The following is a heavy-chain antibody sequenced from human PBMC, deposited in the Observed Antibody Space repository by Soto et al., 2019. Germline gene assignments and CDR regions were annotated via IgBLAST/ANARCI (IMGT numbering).Heavy chain of an antibody. J-gene: IGHJ4*02. V-gene: IGHV4-30-4*08. CDR2: IYHTGST. CDR3: ARVYAGRGNSIDY. D-gene: IGHD2-21*02. Sequence: PSETLSLTCTVSVGSISTDDYFWSWIRQPPGKGLEWIGYIYHTGSTYYNPSLNSRVTISLGTSKNQFSLRLSSVTAADTAVYYCARVYAGRGNSIDYWGQGTMVTGSS. CDR1: VGSISTDDYF.